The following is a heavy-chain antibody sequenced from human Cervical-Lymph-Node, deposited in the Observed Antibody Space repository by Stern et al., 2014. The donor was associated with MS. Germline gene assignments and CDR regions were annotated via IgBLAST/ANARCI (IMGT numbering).Heavy chain of an antibody. V-gene: IGHV1-2*06. CDR3: ARQYCSGGKCHSSAYNYNGMDV. J-gene: IGHJ6*02. CDR1: GYSFTGYY. D-gene: IGHD2-15*01. CDR2: IDPNSGGA. Sequence: VQLVESGAEVKKPGASVKVSCKASGYSFTGYYIHWVRRAPGQGLEWMGRIDPNSGGANYAQRFQGGVTLTGDTSISTTYMELSSLRSDDTAIYYCARQYCSGGKCHSSAYNYNGMDVWGQGTTVTVSS.